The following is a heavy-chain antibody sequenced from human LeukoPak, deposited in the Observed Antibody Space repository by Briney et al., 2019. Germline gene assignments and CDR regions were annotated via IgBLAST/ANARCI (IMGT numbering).Heavy chain of an antibody. CDR1: GYTFTSYG. Sequence: ASVKVSCKASGYTFTSYGISWVRQAPGQGLEWMGWINPNSGGTNYAQKFQGRVTMTRDTSISTAYMELSRLRSDDTAVYYCARLKWELFEYYFDYWGQGTLVTVSS. D-gene: IGHD1-26*01. CDR3: ARLKWELFEYYFDY. CDR2: INPNSGGT. V-gene: IGHV1-2*02. J-gene: IGHJ4*02.